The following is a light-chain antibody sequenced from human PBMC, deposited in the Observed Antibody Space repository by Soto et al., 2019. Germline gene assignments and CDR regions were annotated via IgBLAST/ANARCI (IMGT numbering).Light chain of an antibody. CDR2: DAS. V-gene: IGKV3-11*01. CDR1: QSVKSS. J-gene: IGKJ4*01. CDR3: QQRSNWPPVT. Sequence: EVVLTQSPAILSLSPGERATLSCRASQSVKSSLAWDQQKPGQPPRLLIYDASHRATGIPARFSGSGSGTDFTLAISSLGPEDVAVYFFQQRSNWPPVTFGGGTKVQI.